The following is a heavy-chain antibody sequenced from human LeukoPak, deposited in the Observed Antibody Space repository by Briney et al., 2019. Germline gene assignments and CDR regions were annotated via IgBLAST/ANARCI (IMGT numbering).Heavy chain of an antibody. CDR3: ARDPAVGVHYYYGMDV. D-gene: IGHD3-16*01. CDR1: GFTFSSYA. Sequence: PGGSLRLSCAASGFTFSSYAMHWVRQAPGKGLEWVAVISYDGSNKYYADSVKGRFTISRDNSKNTLYLQMNSLRAEDTDVYYCARDPAVGVHYYYGMDVWGQGTTVTVSS. V-gene: IGHV3-30-3*01. J-gene: IGHJ6*02. CDR2: ISYDGSNK.